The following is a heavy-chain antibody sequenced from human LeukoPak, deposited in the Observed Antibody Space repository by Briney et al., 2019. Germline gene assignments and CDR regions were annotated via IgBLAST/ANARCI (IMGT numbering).Heavy chain of an antibody. V-gene: IGHV6-1*01. CDR1: GDSVSGNSVA. CDR3: ARAAFTSGTPRGFDY. CDR2: TYYRSKWYH. J-gene: IGHJ4*02. D-gene: IGHD6-19*01. Sequence: SQTLSLTCAISGDSVSGNSVAWSWLRQSPLRGLEWLGRTYYRSKWYHDYAMSVKSRMTINPDTSKNQFSLQLISVTPEDTAVYYCARAAFTSGTPRGFDYWGQGTLVTVSS.